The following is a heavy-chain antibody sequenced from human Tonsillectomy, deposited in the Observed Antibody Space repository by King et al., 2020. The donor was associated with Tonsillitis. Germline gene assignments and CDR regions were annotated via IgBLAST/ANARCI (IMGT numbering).Heavy chain of an antibody. CDR2: IYSGGNT. CDR1: GFIVSSNY. D-gene: IGHD6-13*01. V-gene: IGHV3-53*01. Sequence: VQLVESGGGLIQPGGSLRLSCEASGFIVSSNYMSWVRQAPGKGLEWVSVIYSGGNTYYADSVKGRFSISRDNSKNTLYLHMNSLRAEDTAVYYCARDEAADGIFDYWGQGTLVTVSS. CDR3: ARDEAADGIFDY. J-gene: IGHJ4*02.